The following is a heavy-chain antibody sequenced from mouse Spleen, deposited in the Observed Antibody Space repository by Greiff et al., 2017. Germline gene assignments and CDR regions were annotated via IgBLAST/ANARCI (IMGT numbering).Heavy chain of an antibody. V-gene: IGHV10-1*01. Sequence: EVKLVESGGGLVQPKGSLKLSCAASGFSFNTYAMNWVRQAPGKGLEWVARIRSKSNNYATYYADSVKDRFTISRDDSESMLYLQMNNLKTEDTAMYYCVRLLYGNPYYAMDYWGQGTSVTVSS. CDR3: VRLLYGNPYYAMDY. J-gene: IGHJ4*01. D-gene: IGHD2-1*01. CDR1: GFSFNTYA. CDR2: IRSKSNNYAT.